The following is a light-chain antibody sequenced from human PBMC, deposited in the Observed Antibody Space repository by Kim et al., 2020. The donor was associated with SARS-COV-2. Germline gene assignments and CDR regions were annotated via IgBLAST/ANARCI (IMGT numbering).Light chain of an antibody. CDR1: QSVTSK. CDR2: YAS. Sequence: EIVMTQSPATLSMSPGERATLSCRASQSVTSKLAWYQQKPGQAPSLLIYYASTRATDIPARFSGSGSGTEFTLTISSLQSEDFAVYYCQQYNNWPWTFGQGTKLEI. CDR3: QQYNNWPWT. V-gene: IGKV3-15*01. J-gene: IGKJ1*01.